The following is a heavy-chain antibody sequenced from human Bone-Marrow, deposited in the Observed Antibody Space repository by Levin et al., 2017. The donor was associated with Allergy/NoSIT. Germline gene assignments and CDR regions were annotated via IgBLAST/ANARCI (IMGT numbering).Heavy chain of an antibody. D-gene: IGHD2-15*01. CDR2: VHHGGDT. CDR1: GGSLTDYY. V-gene: IGHV4-34*01. CDR3: QGESCNGGTCYSQSIAGPFDI. J-gene: IGHJ3*02. Sequence: SETLSLTCDVFGGSLTDYYWSWIRQTPGKRLEWIGDVHHGGDTAYNPSLKSRVTISIDTSKKQFSLKLTSMTAADTAVYYCQGESCNGGTCYSQSIAGPFDIWGQGTMVTVST.